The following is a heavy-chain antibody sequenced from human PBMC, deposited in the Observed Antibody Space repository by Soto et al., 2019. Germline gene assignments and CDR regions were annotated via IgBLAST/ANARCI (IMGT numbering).Heavy chain of an antibody. CDR2: ISAYNGNT. CDR3: ASYHLHSYWYGMDV. J-gene: IGHJ6*02. Sequence: QVQLVQSGAEVKKPGASVKVSCKASGYTFTNYGISWVRQAPGQGLEWMGWISAYNGNTNDAQKLQGRVTMTTDTSRRIAYIDLTSMSSDDPALYYWASYHLHSYWYGMDVWGQGTTVTV. CDR1: GYTFTNYG. V-gene: IGHV1-18*01.